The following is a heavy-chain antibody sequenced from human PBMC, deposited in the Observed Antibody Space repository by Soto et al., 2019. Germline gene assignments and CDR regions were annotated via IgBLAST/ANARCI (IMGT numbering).Heavy chain of an antibody. CDR3: AREGSIAAAGKPQGNWFDP. CDR1: GGTFSSYA. Sequence: QVQLVQSGAEVKKPGSSVKVSCKASGGTFSSYAISWVRQAPGQGLEWMGGIIPIFGTANYAQKFQGRVTITADESTSTAYMELSSMRSEDTAVYYCAREGSIAAAGKPQGNWFDPWGQGTLVTVSS. CDR2: IIPIFGTA. D-gene: IGHD6-13*01. J-gene: IGHJ5*02. V-gene: IGHV1-69*01.